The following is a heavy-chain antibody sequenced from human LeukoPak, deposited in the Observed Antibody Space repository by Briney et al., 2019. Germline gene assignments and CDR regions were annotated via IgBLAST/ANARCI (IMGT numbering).Heavy chain of an antibody. V-gene: IGHV3-21*04. CDR2: ISSSSSYI. CDR1: GFTFSSYS. CDR3: AKGPQWELLIWDFDY. D-gene: IGHD1-26*01. Sequence: GGSLRLSCAASGFTFSSYSMNWVRQAPGKGLEWVSSISSSSSYIYYADSVKGRFTISRDNSKNTLYLQMNSLRAEDTAVYYCAKGPQWELLIWDFDYWGQGTLVTVSS. J-gene: IGHJ4*02.